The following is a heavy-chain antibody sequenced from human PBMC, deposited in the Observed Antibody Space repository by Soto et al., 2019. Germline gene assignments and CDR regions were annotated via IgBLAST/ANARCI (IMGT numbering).Heavy chain of an antibody. CDR2: IHQSVGT. D-gene: IGHD3-16*02. Sequence: SETLSLTCAVSGGSIYTDDWWTWVRQTPGKGLEWIGEIHQSVGTNYNPSLRSRVTISIDKSKNQFSLKLSSVTAADTAVYYCARERLGRMITFGGVIASTINWGQGTLVTVSS. CDR3: ARERLGRMITFGGVIASTIN. J-gene: IGHJ4*02. V-gene: IGHV4-4*02. CDR1: GGSIYTDDW.